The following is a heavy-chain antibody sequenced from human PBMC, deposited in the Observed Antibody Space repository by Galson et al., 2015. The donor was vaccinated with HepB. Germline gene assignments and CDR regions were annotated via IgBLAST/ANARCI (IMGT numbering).Heavy chain of an antibody. Sequence: LSLTCTVSGGSISSGSYYWSWIRQPAGKGLEWIGRIYTSGSTNYNPSLKSRVTISVDTSKNQFSLKLSSVTAADTAVYYCARGWEYSSSWYVDYWGQGTLVTVSS. CDR3: ARGWEYSSSWYVDY. V-gene: IGHV4-61*02. J-gene: IGHJ4*02. CDR1: GGSISSGSYY. D-gene: IGHD6-13*01. CDR2: IYTSGST.